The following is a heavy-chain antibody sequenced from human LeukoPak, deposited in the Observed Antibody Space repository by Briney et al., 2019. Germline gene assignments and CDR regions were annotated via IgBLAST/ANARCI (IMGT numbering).Heavy chain of an antibody. CDR1: GFIFRDYW. CDR3: ASGFGIFDY. CDR2: IKQDTIEK. Sequence: PGGSLRLSCEASGFIFRDYWMTWIRQAPGKGLEWVANIKQDTIEKNYLDSVRGRFTISRDNAKNLLYLQMNSLRAEDTAVYYCASGFGIFDYWGQGALVTVSS. J-gene: IGHJ4*02. V-gene: IGHV3-7*01. D-gene: IGHD3-10*01.